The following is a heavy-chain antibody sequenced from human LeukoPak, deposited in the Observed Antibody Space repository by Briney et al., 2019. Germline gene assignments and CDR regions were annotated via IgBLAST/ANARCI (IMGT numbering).Heavy chain of an antibody. D-gene: IGHD3-22*01. Sequence: PGGSLRLSCAASGFTFSSYAMSWVRQAPGKGLEWVSAISGSGGSTYYADSVKGRFTISRDNAKNSLYLQMNSLRAEDTAVYYCAKDQRYYYDSSGRPTWGQGTLVTVSS. CDR3: AKDQRYYYDSSGRPT. J-gene: IGHJ5*02. CDR2: ISGSGGST. V-gene: IGHV3-23*01. CDR1: GFTFSSYA.